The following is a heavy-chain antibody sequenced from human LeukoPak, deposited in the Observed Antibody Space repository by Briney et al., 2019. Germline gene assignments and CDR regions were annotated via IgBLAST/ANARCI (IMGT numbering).Heavy chain of an antibody. CDR1: GGSISSYY. Sequence: PSETLSLTCTVSGGSISSYYWGWIRQPPGKGLEWIGSIYYSGSTYYNPSLKSRVTISVDTSKNQFSLKLSSVTAADTAVYYCARDRDFWSGGVDYWGQGTLVTVSS. CDR3: ARDRDFWSGGVDY. D-gene: IGHD3-3*01. V-gene: IGHV4-39*07. J-gene: IGHJ4*02. CDR2: IYYSGST.